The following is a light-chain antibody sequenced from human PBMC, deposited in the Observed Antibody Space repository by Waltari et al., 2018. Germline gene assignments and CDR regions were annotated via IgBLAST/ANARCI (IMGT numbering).Light chain of an antibody. CDR2: DAS. V-gene: IGKV3-20*01. Sequence: EIVFTHSPDTLSLSPGERATLACRASQSVGRSLAWYQQKPGQAPRLLIYDASRRATGIPDRFSGSGSGTDFSLTISRLEPEDFAVYYCQNYVRLPATFGQGTKVEI. CDR1: QSVGRS. CDR3: QNYVRLPAT. J-gene: IGKJ1*01.